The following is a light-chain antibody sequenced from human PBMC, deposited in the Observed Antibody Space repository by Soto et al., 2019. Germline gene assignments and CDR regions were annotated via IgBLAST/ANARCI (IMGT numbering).Light chain of an antibody. CDR2: EAD. V-gene: IGLV2-23*01. J-gene: IGLJ1*01. Sequence: QSALTQPASVSGSPGQSITLSCTGTSSDIGSYDLVSWYQHHPGKAPKVLIYEADKRPSGVSNRFSGAKSGNTASLTISGLQAEDEADYYCCSYAGGSSYVFGTGTKLTVL. CDR3: CSYAGGSSYV. CDR1: SSDIGSYDL.